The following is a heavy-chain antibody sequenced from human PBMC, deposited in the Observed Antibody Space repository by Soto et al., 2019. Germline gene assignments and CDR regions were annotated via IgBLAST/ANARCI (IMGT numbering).Heavy chain of an antibody. V-gene: IGHV3-23*01. CDR3: AKDGLIYDSRAPFDY. J-gene: IGHJ4*02. Sequence: LRLSCAASVFTFSIYAMSCVRQAPWKGLEWVSAISGSGGSTYYADSVKGRFTISRDNSKNTLYLQMNSLRAEDTAVYYCAKDGLIYDSRAPFDYWGQGTLVTVSS. D-gene: IGHD3-22*01. CDR1: VFTFSIYA. CDR2: ISGSGGST.